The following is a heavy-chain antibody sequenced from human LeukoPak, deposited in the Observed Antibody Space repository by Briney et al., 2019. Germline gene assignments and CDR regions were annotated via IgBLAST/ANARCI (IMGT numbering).Heavy chain of an antibody. D-gene: IGHD6-13*01. CDR3: ARHEGNSSSWPFDY. V-gene: IGHV3-33*01. CDR1: GFIFRNFA. J-gene: IGHJ4*02. CDR2: LWTDRSDK. Sequence: GRSLRLSCAASGFIFRNFAMQWGRQAPGKGVGWVGVLWTDRSDKYYADSVKGRFTISRDNSRNALYLQMNSLRAEDTAVYYCARHEGNSSSWPFDYWGQGTLVTVSS.